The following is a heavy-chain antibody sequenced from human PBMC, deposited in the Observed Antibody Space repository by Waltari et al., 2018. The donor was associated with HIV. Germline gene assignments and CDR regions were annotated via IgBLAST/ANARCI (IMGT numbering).Heavy chain of an antibody. CDR2: IASSSTTYI. D-gene: IGHD5-12*01. V-gene: IGHV3-21*01. CDR1: GFHFSNYI. J-gene: IGHJ4*02. Sequence: VQLVESGVGMVQPGGPLRLSCAASGFHFSNYIMNWVRQAPGKGLEWVSAIASSSTTYIYYRDSVKGRFTVSRDNAKNSLYLQMNSLRAEDTAVYYCAAEMATVYLDYWGQGTLVTVSS. CDR3: AAEMATVYLDY.